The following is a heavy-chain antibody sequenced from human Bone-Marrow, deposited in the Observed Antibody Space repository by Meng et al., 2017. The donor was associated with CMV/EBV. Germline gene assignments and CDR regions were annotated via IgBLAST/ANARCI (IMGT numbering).Heavy chain of an antibody. CDR3: ARSKTKPLTIFGVVTNHYYYYGMDV. CDR2: MNPNSGNT. CDR1: GYTFTSYD. Sequence: ASVKVSCKASGYTFTSYDINWVRQATGQGLEWMGWMNPNSGNTGYAQKFQGRVTMTRNTSISTACRELSSLRSEDTAVYYWARSKTKPLTIFGVVTNHYYYYGMDVWGQGTTVTVSS. D-gene: IGHD3-3*01. V-gene: IGHV1-8*01. J-gene: IGHJ6*02.